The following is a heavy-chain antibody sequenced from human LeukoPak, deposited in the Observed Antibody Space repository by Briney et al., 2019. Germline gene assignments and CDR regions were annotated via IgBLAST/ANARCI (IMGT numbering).Heavy chain of an antibody. D-gene: IGHD6-19*01. CDR2: INHSGST. V-gene: IGHV4-34*01. CDR1: GGSFSGYY. Sequence: SETLSLTCAVYGGSFSGYYWSWIRQPPGKGLDWIGEINHSGSTNYNPSLKSRVTISVDTSKNQFSLKLSSVTAADTAVYYCARGLSGWYGGAYDYWGQGTLVTVSS. J-gene: IGHJ4*02. CDR3: ARGLSGWYGGAYDY.